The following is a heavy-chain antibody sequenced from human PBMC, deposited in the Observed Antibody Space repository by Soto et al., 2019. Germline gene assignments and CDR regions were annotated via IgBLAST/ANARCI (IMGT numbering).Heavy chain of an antibody. CDR2: ISYDGSNK. CDR1: GFTFSSYA. Sequence: GGSLRLSCAASGFTFSSYAMHWVRQAPGKGLEWVAVISYDGSNKYYADSVKGRFTISRDNSKNTLYLQMNSLRAEDTAVYYCASSIILGYCSGGSCCGTDYWGQGTLVTVSS. V-gene: IGHV3-30-3*01. CDR3: ASSIILGYCSGGSCCGTDY. D-gene: IGHD2-15*01. J-gene: IGHJ4*02.